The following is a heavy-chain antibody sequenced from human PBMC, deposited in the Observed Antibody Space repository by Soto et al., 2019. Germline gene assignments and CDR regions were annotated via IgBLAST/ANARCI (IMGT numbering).Heavy chain of an antibody. V-gene: IGHV4-31*02. D-gene: IGHD6-13*01. Sequence: LRLSCAASGFTFSSYSMNWVRQAPGKGLEWIGYIYYSGSTYYNPSLKSRVTISVDTSKNQFSLKLSSVTAADTAVYYCARESVGIAAAAGVDPWGQGTLVTVSS. CDR2: IYYSGST. CDR3: ARESVGIAAAAGVDP. CDR1: GFTFSSYS. J-gene: IGHJ5*02.